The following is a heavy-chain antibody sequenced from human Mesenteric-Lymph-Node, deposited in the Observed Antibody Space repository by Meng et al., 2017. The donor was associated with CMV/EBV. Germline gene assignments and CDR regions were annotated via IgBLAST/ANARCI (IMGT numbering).Heavy chain of an antibody. Sequence: ASVTVSCKASGYTFTSFHINWVRQATGQGLEWMGWMNPNSGNTGYAQKFQGRVTMTRNTSISTAYMELSSLRSEDTAVYYCARGAIFGVVINYYGMDVWGQGTTVTVSS. CDR2: MNPNSGNT. J-gene: IGHJ6*02. D-gene: IGHD3-3*01. CDR1: GYTFTSFH. V-gene: IGHV1-8*01. CDR3: ARGAIFGVVINYYGMDV.